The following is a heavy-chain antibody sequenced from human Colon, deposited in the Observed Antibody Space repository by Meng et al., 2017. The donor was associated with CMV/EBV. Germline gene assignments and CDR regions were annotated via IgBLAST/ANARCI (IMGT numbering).Heavy chain of an antibody. CDR1: GFTFSSYA. D-gene: IGHD2-2*01. CDR2: ISGSGGST. J-gene: IGHJ3*01. Sequence: GESLKISCAASGFTFSSYAMSWVRQAPGKGLEWVSAISGSGGSTYYADSVKGRFTISRDNSKNTLYLQMNSLRAEDTAVYYCVRRGQGGEYCSSTSCSTEAFDVWGQGTMVTVSS. CDR3: VRRGQGGEYCSSTSCSTEAFDV. V-gene: IGHV3-23*01.